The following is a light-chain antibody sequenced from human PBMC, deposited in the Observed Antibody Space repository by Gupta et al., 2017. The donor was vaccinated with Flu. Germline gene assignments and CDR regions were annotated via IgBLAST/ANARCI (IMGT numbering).Light chain of an antibody. CDR2: GAS. V-gene: IGKV3-20*01. CDR1: QSVSSSY. J-gene: IGKJ2*03. Sequence: EIVSTQSPCTLSLSPGERATLSCRASQSVSSSYLAWYQQKPGQAPRLLIYGASSRATGIPDRFSGSGSGTDFTLTISRLEPEDFAVYYCQQYGSSPYSFGQGTKLEIK. CDR3: QQYGSSPYS.